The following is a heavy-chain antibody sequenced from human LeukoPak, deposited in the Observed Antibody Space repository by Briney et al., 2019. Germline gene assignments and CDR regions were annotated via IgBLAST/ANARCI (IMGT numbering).Heavy chain of an antibody. J-gene: IGHJ5*01. D-gene: IGHD3/OR15-3a*01. CDR1: GFTFSNYA. CDR2: ISYDGSNK. Sequence: GRSLRLSCAASGFTFSNYAMHWVRQAPGKGLEWVALISYDGSNKYYADSVKGRFTISRDNSKNTLYLQMNSLRAEDTAVYYCARDGPLWFEYWGQGTLVTVSS. CDR3: ARDGPLWFEY. V-gene: IGHV3-30*14.